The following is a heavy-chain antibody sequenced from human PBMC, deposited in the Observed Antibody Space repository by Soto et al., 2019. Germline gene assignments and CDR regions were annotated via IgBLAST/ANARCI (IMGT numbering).Heavy chain of an antibody. D-gene: IGHD5-12*01. CDR1: GYTFTGYY. V-gene: IGHV1-2*04. CDR2: INPNSGGT. Sequence: ASVKVSCKASGYTFTGYYMHWVRQAPGQGLEWMGWINPNSGGTNYAQKFQGWVTMTRDTSISTAYMELSRLRSDDTAVYYCARDGEMATLRFDYWGQGTLVTVSS. CDR3: ARDGEMATLRFDY. J-gene: IGHJ4*02.